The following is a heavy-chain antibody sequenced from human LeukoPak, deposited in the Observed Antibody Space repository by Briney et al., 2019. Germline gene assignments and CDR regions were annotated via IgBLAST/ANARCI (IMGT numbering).Heavy chain of an antibody. V-gene: IGHV3-64*01. CDR3: ARLTCPGAFDI. Sequence: GGSLRLSCAASGFTFNTYGIHWVRQAPGKGLEYVSGISSTGGSTYYANSVKGRFTISRDNSKNTLYLQMGSLRAEDMAVYYCARLTCPGAFDIWGQGTMVTVSS. D-gene: IGHD3-16*01. CDR1: GFTFNTYG. CDR2: ISSTGGST. J-gene: IGHJ3*02.